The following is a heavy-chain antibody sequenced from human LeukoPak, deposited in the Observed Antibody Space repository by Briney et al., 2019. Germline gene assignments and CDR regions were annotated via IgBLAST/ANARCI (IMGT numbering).Heavy chain of an antibody. V-gene: IGHV3-23*01. CDR1: GFSFSMYS. CDR3: ARKYGSGTYPLDY. CDR2: ISDNGAVT. Sequence: PGGSLRLSCAASGFSFSMYSMSWIRQAPGKGLEWVSVISDNGAVTFYVDSVKGRFTISRDNAKNTLSLQMSRLRVEDTAVYYCARKYGSGTYPLDYWGQGNLVTVSS. D-gene: IGHD3-10*01. J-gene: IGHJ4*02.